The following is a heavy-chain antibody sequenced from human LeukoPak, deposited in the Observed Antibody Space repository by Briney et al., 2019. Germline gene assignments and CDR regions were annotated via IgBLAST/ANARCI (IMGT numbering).Heavy chain of an antibody. CDR1: GGSISSYY. CDR3: AIATRLYRSDY. CDR2: IYYSGST. Sequence: SETLSLTCTVSGGSISSYYWSWIRQPPGKGLEWIGYIYYSGSTNYNPSLKSRVTISVDTSKNQFSLKLSSVTAADTAVYYCAIATRLYRSDYWGQGTLVTVSS. J-gene: IGHJ4*02. V-gene: IGHV4-59*01. D-gene: IGHD2-8*02.